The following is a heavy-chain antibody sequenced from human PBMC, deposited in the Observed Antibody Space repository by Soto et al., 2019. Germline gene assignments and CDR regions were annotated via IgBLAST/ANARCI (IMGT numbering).Heavy chain of an antibody. Sequence: QVQLVESGGGLVKPGGSVRLSCAASGFTFSDSYMSWVRQAPGKGLEWLSYISGSSITISHADSVKGRFTISRDNDKNSVYLQMDSLRAEDTAVYYCARFLGGIPARPFDYWGQGTVVTVSS. CDR1: GFTFSDSY. CDR2: ISGSSITI. D-gene: IGHD6-6*01. CDR3: ARFLGGIPARPFDY. J-gene: IGHJ4*02. V-gene: IGHV3-11*01.